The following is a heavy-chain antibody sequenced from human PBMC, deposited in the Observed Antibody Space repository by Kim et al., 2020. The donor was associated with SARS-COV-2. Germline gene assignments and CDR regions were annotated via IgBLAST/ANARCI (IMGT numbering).Heavy chain of an antibody. D-gene: IGHD5-18*01. J-gene: IGHJ6*02. Sequence: SETLSLTCTVSGGSISSGGYYWSWIRQHPGKGLEWIGYIYYSGSTYYNPSLKSRVIISVDTSKNQFSLKLSSVTAADTAVYYCARDQDTAMGGYYYYGMDVWGQGTTVTVSS. CDR2: IYYSGST. V-gene: IGHV4-31*03. CDR1: GGSISSGGYY. CDR3: ARDQDTAMGGYYYYGMDV.